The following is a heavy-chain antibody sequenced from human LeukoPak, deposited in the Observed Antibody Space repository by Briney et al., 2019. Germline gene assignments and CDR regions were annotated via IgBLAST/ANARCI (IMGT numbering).Heavy chain of an antibody. CDR2: MNPNSGNT. CDR1: GYTFTSYD. J-gene: IGHJ4*02. Sequence: ASVKVSCKASGYTFTSYDINWVRQATGQGLEWMGWMNPNSGNTGYAQKFQGRVTMTRNTSISTAYMELSSLRSEDTAVSYCARGTHGGGSYYFDYWGQGTLVTVSS. CDR3: ARGTHGGGSYYFDY. V-gene: IGHV1-8*01. D-gene: IGHD2-15*01.